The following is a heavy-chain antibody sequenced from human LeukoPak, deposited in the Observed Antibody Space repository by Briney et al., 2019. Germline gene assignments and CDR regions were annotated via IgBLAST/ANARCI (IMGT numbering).Heavy chain of an antibody. J-gene: IGHJ4*02. CDR3: ARPRGNVEMAAIPFDY. CDR1: GFTFNSHS. D-gene: IGHD5-24*01. V-gene: IGHV3-21*01. Sequence: GGSLRLSCAASGFTFNSHSMNWVRQAPAKGLDWVSSISTSSSYIYYAGSVKGRFTISRDNAKNSLYLQMNSLRAEDTAVYYCARPRGNVEMAAIPFDYWGQGTLVTVSS. CDR2: ISTSSSYI.